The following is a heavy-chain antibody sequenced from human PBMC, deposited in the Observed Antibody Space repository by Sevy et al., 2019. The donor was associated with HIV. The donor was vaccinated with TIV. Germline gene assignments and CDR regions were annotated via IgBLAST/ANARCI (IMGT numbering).Heavy chain of an antibody. V-gene: IGHV1-8*01. D-gene: IGHD3-9*01. CDR1: GYTFANHD. Sequence: ASVKVSCEASGYTFANHDINWVRQAPGQGLEWMGWMNPSTAETRYAQKFRGRVTMTRDTYTTTAYQELSSLTSEDTAVYVLSKVESGYGMLTEYYRVHYYKTYVFKTWGQGTLVTVSS. CDR2: MNPSTAET. J-gene: IGHJ5*02. CDR3: SKVESGYGMLTEYYRVHYYKTYVFKT.